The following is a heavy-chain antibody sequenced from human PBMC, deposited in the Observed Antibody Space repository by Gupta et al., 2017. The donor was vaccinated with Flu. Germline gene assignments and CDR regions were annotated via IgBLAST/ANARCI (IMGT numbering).Heavy chain of an antibody. D-gene: IGHD2-15*01. CDR1: GGSISSGGYY. CDR3: ARDSLGYCSGGSGTRNAFDI. J-gene: IGHJ3*02. CDR2: IYYSGST. V-gene: IGHV4-31*03. Sequence: QVQLQESGPGLVKPSQTLSLTCTVSGGSISSGGYYWSWIRQHPGKGLEWIGYIYYSGSTYYNPSLKSRVTISVDTSKNQFSLKRSSVTAAETAVYYCARDSLGYCSGGSGTRNAFDIWGQGTMVTVSS.